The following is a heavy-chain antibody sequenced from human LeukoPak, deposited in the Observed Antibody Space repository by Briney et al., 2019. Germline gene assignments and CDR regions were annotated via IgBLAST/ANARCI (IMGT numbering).Heavy chain of an antibody. CDR1: GGTFSSYA. Sequence: GASVKVSCKASGGTFSSYAISWVRQAPGQGLEWMGGIIPIFGTANYAPKLQGRLTINADGSTSTVYMELRSLRSEDTAVYFCARGPPPLYSGSYRPLDHWGQGTLVTVSS. J-gene: IGHJ4*02. CDR2: IIPIFGTA. CDR3: ARGPPPLYSGSYRPLDH. V-gene: IGHV1-69*13. D-gene: IGHD1-26*01.